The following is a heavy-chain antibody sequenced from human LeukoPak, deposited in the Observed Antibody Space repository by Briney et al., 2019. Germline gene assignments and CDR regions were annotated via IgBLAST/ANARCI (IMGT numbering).Heavy chain of an antibody. CDR1: GFIFSSYG. J-gene: IGHJ4*02. CDR3: AKDLSTHPNYFDY. Sequence: GGSLRLSCAASGFIFSSYGMHWVRQAPGKGLQWVAVISYDGSNKFYADSVKGRFTISRDNSRNTLYLQMDSLRAEDTAVYYCAKDLSTHPNYFDYWGQGTLVTVSS. D-gene: IGHD3-16*02. V-gene: IGHV3-30*18. CDR2: ISYDGSNK.